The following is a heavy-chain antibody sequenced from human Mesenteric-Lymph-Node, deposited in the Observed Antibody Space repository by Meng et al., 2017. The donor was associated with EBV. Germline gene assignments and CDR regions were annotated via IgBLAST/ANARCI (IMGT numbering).Heavy chain of an antibody. J-gene: IGHJ4*02. Sequence: QVQLVQSGSELKKPGASVKVSCKASGYTFNTYAMNGVRQAPGQGLEWMGWINTNTGYPTYARVFRGRFVFSLDTSVSTAYLQVSSLKAEDTAVYYCARGLPYGDYGVDSWGQGTLVTVSS. CDR3: ARGLPYGDYGVDS. CDR1: GYTFNTYA. D-gene: IGHD4-17*01. CDR2: INTNTGYP. V-gene: IGHV7-4-1*02.